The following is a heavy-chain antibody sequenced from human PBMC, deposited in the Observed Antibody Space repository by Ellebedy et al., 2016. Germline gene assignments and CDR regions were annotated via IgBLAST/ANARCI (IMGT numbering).Heavy chain of an antibody. CDR2: INPNSGGT. V-gene: IGHV1-2*02. D-gene: IGHD3-3*01. J-gene: IGHJ4*02. CDR1: GYTFTGYY. Sequence: ASVKVSXXASGYTFTGYYMHWVRQAPGQGLEWMGWINPNSGGTNYAQKFQGRVTMTRDTSISTAYMELSRLRSDDTAVYYCARGPRRITIFGVANPFAYWGQGTLVTVSS. CDR3: ARGPRRITIFGVANPFAY.